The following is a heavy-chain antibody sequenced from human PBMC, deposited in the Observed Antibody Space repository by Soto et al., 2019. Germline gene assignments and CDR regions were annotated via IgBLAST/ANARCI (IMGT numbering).Heavy chain of an antibody. D-gene: IGHD3-10*01. CDR2: TYYRYKGYN. J-gene: IGHJ3*02. CDR3: ASSGSYYNDAFDI. CDR1: VDSVSSNSAA. V-gene: IGHV6-1*01. Sequence: SQTLSLPCAISVDSVSSNSAAWNWIRQSPSRGLGWLERTYYRYKGYNDYAGSVQSRITINPDTSKNQFSLQLNYVTPEDTAVYYCASSGSYYNDAFDIWGQGTMVTVSS.